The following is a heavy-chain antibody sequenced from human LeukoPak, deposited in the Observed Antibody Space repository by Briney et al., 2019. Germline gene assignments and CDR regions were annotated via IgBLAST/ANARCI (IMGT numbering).Heavy chain of an antibody. CDR2: ISGSGGST. Sequence: GGSLRLSCAASGFTFSSYAMSWVRQAPGKGLEWVSAISGSGGSTYYADSVKGRFTISRDNSKNTLHLQMNSLRAEDTAVYYCAKDQGITIFGVVITLDYWGQGTLVTVSS. D-gene: IGHD3-3*01. J-gene: IGHJ4*02. CDR1: GFTFSSYA. V-gene: IGHV3-23*01. CDR3: AKDQGITIFGVVITLDY.